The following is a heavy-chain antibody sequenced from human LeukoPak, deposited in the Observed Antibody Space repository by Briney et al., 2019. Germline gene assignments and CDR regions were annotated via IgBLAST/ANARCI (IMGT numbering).Heavy chain of an antibody. CDR1: GGSISSGGYY. J-gene: IGHJ4*02. CDR3: ARGASKGASSLDY. Sequence: PSETLSLTCTVSGGSISSGGYYWSWIRQHPGKGLEWIGYIYYSGSTYYNPSLKSRVTISVDTSKNQFSLKLSSVTAADTAVYYCARGASKGASSLDYWGQGTLVTVSS. D-gene: IGHD1-26*01. CDR2: IYYSGST. V-gene: IGHV4-31*03.